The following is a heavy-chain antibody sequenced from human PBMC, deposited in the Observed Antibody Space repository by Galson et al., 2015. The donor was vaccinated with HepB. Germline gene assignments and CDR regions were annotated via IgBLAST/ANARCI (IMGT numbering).Heavy chain of an antibody. Sequence: SLRLSCAASGFTVSGDSMSWVRQAPGKGLEWVSVIYSSGNTYYADSVKGRFTISRDNSKNMVSLQMNSLRAEDTAVYYCATLRDAGLDAEYFQNWGQGTLVTVSS. D-gene: IGHD3-16*01. V-gene: IGHV3-53*01. CDR3: ATLRDAGLDAEYFQN. CDR2: IYSSGNT. CDR1: GFTVSGDS. J-gene: IGHJ1*01.